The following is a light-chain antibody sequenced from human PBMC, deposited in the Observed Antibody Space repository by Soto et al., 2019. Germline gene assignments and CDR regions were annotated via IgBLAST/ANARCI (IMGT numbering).Light chain of an antibody. CDR1: SSDVGGYKF. V-gene: IGLV2-14*01. CDR3: LSYTSANTRV. Sequence: QSALTQPASVSASPGQSITISCTGTSSDVGGYKFVSWYQHHPGKAPKLMIYEVNNRPSGGSNRFSGSKSGNTASLTISGLQPEDDADYYCLSYTSANTRVFGGGTKLTVL. CDR2: EVN. J-gene: IGLJ3*02.